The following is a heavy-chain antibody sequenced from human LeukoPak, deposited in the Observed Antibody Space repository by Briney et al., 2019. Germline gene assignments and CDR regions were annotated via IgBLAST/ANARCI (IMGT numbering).Heavy chain of an antibody. Sequence: GGSLRLSCAASGFTFTTYSMNRVRQAPGKGLEWVSSISSSSGYIYYADSVKGRFTISRDNAKNSLYLQMNSLRAEDTAMYYCARFRDGYNQPFDYWGQGTLVTVSS. CDR1: GFTFTTYS. CDR2: ISSSSGYI. D-gene: IGHD5-24*01. V-gene: IGHV3-21*01. CDR3: ARFRDGYNQPFDY. J-gene: IGHJ4*02.